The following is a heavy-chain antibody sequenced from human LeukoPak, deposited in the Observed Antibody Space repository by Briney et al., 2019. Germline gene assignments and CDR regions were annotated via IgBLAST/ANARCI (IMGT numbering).Heavy chain of an antibody. Sequence: SETLSLTCTVSGGSISDYYWSWIRQPAGKGLEWIGRIYTTGSTDYNPSLKSRVTMSVDTSKNQFSLKLSSVTAADTAVYYCEARVVPAATIYWGQGTLVTVSS. D-gene: IGHD2-2*01. CDR3: EARVVPAATIY. V-gene: IGHV4-4*07. CDR1: GGSISDYY. J-gene: IGHJ4*02. CDR2: IYTTGST.